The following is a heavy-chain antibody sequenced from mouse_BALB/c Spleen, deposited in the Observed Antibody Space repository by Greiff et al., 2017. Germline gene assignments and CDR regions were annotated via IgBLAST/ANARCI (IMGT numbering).Heavy chain of an antibody. CDR2: ISSGGSYT. Sequence: EVKLQESGGGLVKPGGSLKLSCAASGFTFSSYTMSWVRQTPEKRLEWVATISSGGSYTYYPDSVKGRFTISRDNAKNNLYLQMSSLKSEDTAMYYCAREDYYGPFAYWGQGTLVTVSA. V-gene: IGHV5-6-4*01. D-gene: IGHD1-2*01. J-gene: IGHJ3*01. CDR1: GFTFSSYT. CDR3: AREDYYGPFAY.